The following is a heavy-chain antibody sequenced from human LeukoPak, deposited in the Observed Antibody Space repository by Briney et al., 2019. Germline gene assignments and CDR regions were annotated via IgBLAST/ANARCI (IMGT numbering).Heavy chain of an antibody. CDR3: ARSINWFDP. J-gene: IGHJ5*02. V-gene: IGHV4-59*01. Sequence: SETLSLTCTVSGGSISSYYWSWIRQPPGKGLEWIGDIYYSGSTNYNPSLKSRVTISVDTSKNQFSLKLSSVTAADTAVYYCARSINWFDPWGQGTLVTVSS. CDR2: IYYSGST. CDR1: GGSISSYY.